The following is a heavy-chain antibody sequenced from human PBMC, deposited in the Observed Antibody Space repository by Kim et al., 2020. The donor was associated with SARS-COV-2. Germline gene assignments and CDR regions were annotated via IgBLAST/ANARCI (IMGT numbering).Heavy chain of an antibody. CDR1: GDSVSSNSAA. J-gene: IGHJ5*02. CDR2: TYYRSKWYN. Sequence: SQTLSLTCAISGDSVSSNSAAWNWIRQSPSRGLEWLGRTYYRSKWYNDYAVSVKSRITINPDTSKNQFSLQLNSVTPEDTAVYYCARDMGFYSSGNNWFDPWGQGTLVTVSS. V-gene: IGHV6-1*01. D-gene: IGHD6-19*01. CDR3: ARDMGFYSSGNNWFDP.